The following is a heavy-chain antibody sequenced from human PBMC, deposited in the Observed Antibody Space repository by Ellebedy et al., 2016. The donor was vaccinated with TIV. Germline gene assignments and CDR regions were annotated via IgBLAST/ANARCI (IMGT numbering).Heavy chain of an antibody. CDR3: SRSQTAIAMAGTNLHGMDV. CDR2: LSTISSYI. D-gene: IGHD6-19*01. J-gene: IGHJ6*02. CDR1: GFTFSSYA. Sequence: GESLKISCAASGFTFSSYAMSWVRQAPGKGLEWVSCLSTISSYIYYADSVKGRVTISRYNANKLVYLQMNSLIAEDMAVYCCSRSQTAIAMAGTNLHGMDVWGQGTTVTVSS. V-gene: IGHV3-21*05.